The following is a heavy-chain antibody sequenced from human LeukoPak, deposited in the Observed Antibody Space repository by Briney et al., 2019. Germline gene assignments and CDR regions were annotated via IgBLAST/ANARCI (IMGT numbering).Heavy chain of an antibody. CDR2: IIPIFGTA. J-gene: IGHJ6*03. CDR3: ARARPYYYYYYMDV. V-gene: IGHV1-69*05. Sequence: SVKVSCKASGGTFSSYAISWVRQAPGQGLEWMGRIIPIFGTANYAQKFQGRVTITTDDSTSTAYMELSSMRSEDTAVYYCARARPYYYYYYMDVWGKGTTVTVSS. CDR1: GGTFSSYA.